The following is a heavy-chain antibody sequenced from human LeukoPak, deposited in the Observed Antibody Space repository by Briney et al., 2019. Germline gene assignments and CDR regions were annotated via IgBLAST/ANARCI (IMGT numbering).Heavy chain of an antibody. CDR3: ARTSRHFYGSGTNLTPWPAGMDV. Sequence: PSESLSLTCTLSGGSMRGVFWSWIRQPPGGKLEWIGSIYYIGSSTKYNPSLKSRVTISVDTSTSQFSLNLNSATAADTDVYQCARTSRHFYGSGTNLTPWPAGMDVWGQGTTVTVSS. V-gene: IGHV4-59*01. J-gene: IGHJ6*02. CDR2: IYYIGSST. D-gene: IGHD3-10*01. CDR1: GGSMRGVF.